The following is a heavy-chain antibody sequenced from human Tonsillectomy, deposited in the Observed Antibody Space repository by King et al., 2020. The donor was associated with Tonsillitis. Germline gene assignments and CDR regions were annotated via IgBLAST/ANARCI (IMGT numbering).Heavy chain of an antibody. J-gene: IGHJ6*02. D-gene: IGHD3-10*01. CDR2: VSYDGGNK. CDR1: GFTFISYG. CDR3: ARDGRLLWFGELWGYYGMDV. V-gene: IGHV3-33*05. Sequence: VQLVESGGGVVQPGRSLRLSCAASGFTFISYGIHWVRQAPGKGLEWVAVVSYDGGNKYYADSVKGRFTISRDNSKNTVYLEMNSLRAEDTAVYYCARDGRLLWFGELWGYYGMDVWGQGTTVTVSS.